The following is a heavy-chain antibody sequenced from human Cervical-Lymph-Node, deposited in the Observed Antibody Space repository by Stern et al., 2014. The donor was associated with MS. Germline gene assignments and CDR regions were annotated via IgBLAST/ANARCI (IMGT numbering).Heavy chain of an antibody. CDR2: INWNGAST. D-gene: IGHD6-25*01. V-gene: IGHV3-20*01. CDR1: GFTFDDYG. Sequence: EVQLVESGGRLVRPGGSLRLSCAASGFTFDDYGMAWVRQPPGKGLEWGSGINWNGASTGSADSVKGRFTVSRDNAKNSLYLQMDSLRAEDTAVYHCARRAAAVTYWYFDLWGRGTLVTVSS. J-gene: IGHJ2*01. CDR3: ARRAAAVTYWYFDL.